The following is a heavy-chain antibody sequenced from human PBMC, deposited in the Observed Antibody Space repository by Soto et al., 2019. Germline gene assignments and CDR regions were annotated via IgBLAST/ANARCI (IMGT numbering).Heavy chain of an antibody. V-gene: IGHV3-33*01. CDR3: ARDLGRGRYFDY. CDR1: GFAFSVYG. CDR2: IGHDGDFK. D-gene: IGHD7-27*01. Sequence: QVHLVESGGGVVQPGTSVRLSCAASGFAFSVYGMHWVRQAPGKGLEWVGVIGHDGDFKDYADTLKGRFTISRDNSKNTLYLHLNSLRVEHTALYYCARDLGRGRYFDYWGQGALVTVSS. J-gene: IGHJ4*02.